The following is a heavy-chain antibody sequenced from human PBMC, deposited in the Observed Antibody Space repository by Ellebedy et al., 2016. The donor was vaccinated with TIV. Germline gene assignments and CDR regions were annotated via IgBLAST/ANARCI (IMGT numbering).Heavy chain of an antibody. V-gene: IGHV4-4*07. D-gene: IGHD3-22*01. J-gene: IGHJ5*02. CDR2: IYTSGST. CDR1: GGSIGRYY. CDR3: ARENYYDSSGSSRGWFDP. Sequence: SETLSLTCAVYGGSIGRYYWSWIRQPAGKGLEWIGRIYTSGSTNYNPSLKSRVTMSVDASKNQFSLKLSSVTAADTAVYYCARENYYDSSGSSRGWFDPWGQGTLVTVSS.